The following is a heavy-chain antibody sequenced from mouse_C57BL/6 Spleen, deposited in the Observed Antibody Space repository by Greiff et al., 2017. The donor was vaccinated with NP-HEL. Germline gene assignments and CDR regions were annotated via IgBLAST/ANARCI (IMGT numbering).Heavy chain of an antibody. CDR3: TRGGYGGSWGAMDD. J-gene: IGHJ4*01. D-gene: IGHD1-1*01. V-gene: IGHV5-9-1*02. CDR1: GFTFSSYA. Sequence: EVNLVESGEGLVKPGGSLKLSCAASGFTFSSYAMSWVRQTPEKRLEWVAYISSGGDYIYYADTVKGRFTLSRDNARNTLYLQMSSLKAEDTAMDYCTRGGYGGSWGAMDDWGQGTSVTVAS. CDR2: ISSGGDYI.